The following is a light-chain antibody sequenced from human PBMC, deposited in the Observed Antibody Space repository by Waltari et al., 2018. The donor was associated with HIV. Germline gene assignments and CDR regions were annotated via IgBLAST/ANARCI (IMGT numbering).Light chain of an antibody. Sequence: EIVLTQSPGTLSLSLGDRATLSCRASQSVSSSFIAWYQQKPGQAPRLLIYGASNRATGVPDRFSGSGSGTDFTLTISRLEPEDFALYYCQQYGSSPYTFGQGTKLEIK. J-gene: IGKJ2*01. CDR1: QSVSSSF. CDR2: GAS. V-gene: IGKV3-20*01. CDR3: QQYGSSPYT.